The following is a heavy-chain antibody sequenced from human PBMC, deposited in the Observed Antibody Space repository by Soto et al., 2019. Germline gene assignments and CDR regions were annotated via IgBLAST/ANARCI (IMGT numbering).Heavy chain of an antibody. CDR1: GGSFSGYY. Sequence: SETLSLTCAVYGGSFSGYYWSWIRQPPGKGLEWIGEINHSGSTNYNPSLKSRVTISVDTSKNQFSLKLSSVTAADTAVYYCARGGTIFGVVIRWFDPWGQGTLVTVSS. J-gene: IGHJ5*02. CDR2: INHSGST. V-gene: IGHV4-34*01. D-gene: IGHD3-3*01. CDR3: ARGGTIFGVVIRWFDP.